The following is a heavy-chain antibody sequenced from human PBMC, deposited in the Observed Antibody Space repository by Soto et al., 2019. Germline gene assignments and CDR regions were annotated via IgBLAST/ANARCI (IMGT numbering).Heavy chain of an antibody. D-gene: IGHD3-22*01. V-gene: IGHV1-18*01. CDR1: GYPFTNYG. CDR2: ISAYDDNT. J-gene: IGHJ4*02. CDR3: ARAPAMIVVLIQSNGDY. Sequence: QVHLVQSGAEVKKPGASVKVSCKASGYPFTNYGISWVRQAPGHGLEWMGWISAYDDNTNYAQNLPGRVTMTTDTSTNTAYMELRSLRSDDTAVYYCARAPAMIVVLIQSNGDYWGQGTLVTVSS.